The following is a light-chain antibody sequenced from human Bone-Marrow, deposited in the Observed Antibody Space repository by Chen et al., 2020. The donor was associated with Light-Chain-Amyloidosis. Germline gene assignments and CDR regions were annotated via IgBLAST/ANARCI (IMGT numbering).Light chain of an antibody. J-gene: IGLJ2*01. Sequence: SYELTQPPSVSVSPGQTARITCSGDDLPTKYAYWYQQKPGQAPVLVIHRDTERPSWVSVRVSCSSYGTTATLTVRWVEAEDEADYHCQSADSSSTYEVICGGWTKLTVL. CDR2: RDT. CDR1: DLPTKY. CDR3: QSADSSSTYEVI. V-gene: IGLV3-25*03.